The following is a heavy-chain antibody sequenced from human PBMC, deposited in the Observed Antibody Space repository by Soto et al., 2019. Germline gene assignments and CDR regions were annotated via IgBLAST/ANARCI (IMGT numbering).Heavy chain of an antibody. J-gene: IGHJ4*02. D-gene: IGHD6-13*01. CDR1: GYTFTSYY. Sequence: QVQLVQSGAEVKKPGASVKVSCKASGYTFTSYYMHWVRQAPGQGLEWMGIISPSGGSTSYAQKFQGRVTMTRDTSTSTVYMELSSLRSEDTAVYYCARAYSSSWYRPTGYFDYWGQGTLVTVSS. CDR2: ISPSGGST. CDR3: ARAYSSSWYRPTGYFDY. V-gene: IGHV1-46*01.